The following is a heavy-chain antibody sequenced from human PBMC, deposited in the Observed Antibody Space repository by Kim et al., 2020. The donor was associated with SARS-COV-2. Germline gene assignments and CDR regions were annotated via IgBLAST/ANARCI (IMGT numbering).Heavy chain of an antibody. CDR3: ACARITMIVVVSTFDY. Sequence: SETLSLTCTVSGGSISSGGYYWSRIRQHPGKGLEWIGYIYYSGSTYYNPSLKSRVTISVDTSKNQYSQKLSPVTAADTAVYYCACARITMIVVVSTFDYWGQGTLVTVSS. CDR1: GGSISSGGYY. V-gene: IGHV4-31*03. CDR2: IYYSGST. D-gene: IGHD3-22*01. J-gene: IGHJ4*02.